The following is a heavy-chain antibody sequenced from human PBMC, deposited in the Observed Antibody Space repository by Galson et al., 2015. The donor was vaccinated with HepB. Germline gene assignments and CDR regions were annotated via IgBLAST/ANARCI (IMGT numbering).Heavy chain of an antibody. Sequence: SVKVSCKASGGTFSSYAISWVRQAPGQGLEWMGGIIPIFGIANYAQKFQGRVTITADKSTSTAYMELSSLRSEDTAVYYCAIITSPAPGGNYYGSGSYRGGDYYYYYGMDVWGQGTTVTVSS. CDR3: AIITSPAPGGNYYGSGSYRGGDYYYYYGMDV. CDR2: IIPIFGIA. V-gene: IGHV1-69*10. J-gene: IGHJ6*02. D-gene: IGHD3-10*01. CDR1: GGTFSSYA.